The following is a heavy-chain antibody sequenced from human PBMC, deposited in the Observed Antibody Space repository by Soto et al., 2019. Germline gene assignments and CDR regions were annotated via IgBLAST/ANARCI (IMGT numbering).Heavy chain of an antibody. CDR3: VRPRHPGYCTNGVCYMVKENYYYGMDV. J-gene: IGHJ6*02. D-gene: IGHD2-8*01. V-gene: IGHV1-18*01. CDR1: GYTFSNYG. Sequence: ASVKVSCKTSGYTFSNYGITWVRQAPGQPLEWLGWISLYSDGTNYAQKFQGRVTITADKSTSTAYMELSSLRSEDTAVYYCVRPRHPGYCTNGVCYMVKENYYYGMDVWGQGTTVTVSS. CDR2: ISLYSDGT.